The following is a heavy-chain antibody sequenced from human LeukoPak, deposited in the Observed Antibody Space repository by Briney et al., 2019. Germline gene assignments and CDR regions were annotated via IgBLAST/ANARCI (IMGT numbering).Heavy chain of an antibody. V-gene: IGHV3-11*01. J-gene: IGHJ4*02. CDR1: GFTFSDTY. Sequence: GGSLRLSCAVSGFTFSDTYMTWIRQAPGKGLESLSYISPSGTDISYADSVKGRFTISRDNAKNSLYLQMNSLRGEDTAVYYCTRDPRNLDYWGQGTLVTVSS. D-gene: IGHD1-14*01. CDR2: ISPSGTDI. CDR3: TRDPRNLDY.